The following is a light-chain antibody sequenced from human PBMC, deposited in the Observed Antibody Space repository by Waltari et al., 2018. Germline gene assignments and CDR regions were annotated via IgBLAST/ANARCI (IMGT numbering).Light chain of an antibody. CDR2: NVS. V-gene: IGLV2-11*01. Sequence: QSALTQPRSVSASPGQSVTISCSGTSGDVGASHYVAWYQQHPGKAPKVMIFNVSKRPPGVPDRFSGSKSGNTASLGISGLQAEDEADYYCWSFTGSYWMFGGGTRLTVL. J-gene: IGLJ3*02. CDR1: SGDVGASHY. CDR3: WSFTGSYWM.